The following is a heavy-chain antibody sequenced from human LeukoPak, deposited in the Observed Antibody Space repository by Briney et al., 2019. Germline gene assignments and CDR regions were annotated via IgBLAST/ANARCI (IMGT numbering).Heavy chain of an antibody. D-gene: IGHD6-25*01. J-gene: IGHJ6*03. Sequence: GGSLRLSCAPSGFTFSAHHMKWVGQAPGKGLEWVSGITASGATTYYADSVKGRFTISRDSSQRTLYLQMNSLRAEDTAVYYCARAEAAGDNRGGYYYFYMDVWGKGTTVTVSS. CDR3: ARAEAAGDNRGGYYYFYMDV. CDR1: GFTFSAHH. V-gene: IGHV3-23*01. CDR2: ITASGATT.